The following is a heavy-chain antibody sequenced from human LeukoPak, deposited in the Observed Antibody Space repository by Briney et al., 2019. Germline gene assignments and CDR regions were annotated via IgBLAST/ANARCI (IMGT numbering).Heavy chain of an antibody. J-gene: IGHJ4*02. D-gene: IGHD1-26*01. Sequence: GESLKISCKGSGFTFITSWIAWVRQMPGKGLEWMGIIYPGDSDIRYSPSFQGQVTISADKSISIAYLQWSSLKASDTAMYYCARGGSYYDTVDYWGQRALVTVSS. CDR2: IYPGDSDI. CDR1: GFTFITSW. V-gene: IGHV5-51*01. CDR3: ARGGSYYDTVDY.